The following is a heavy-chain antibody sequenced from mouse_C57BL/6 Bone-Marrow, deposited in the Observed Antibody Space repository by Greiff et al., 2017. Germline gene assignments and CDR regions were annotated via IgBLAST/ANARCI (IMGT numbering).Heavy chain of an antibody. V-gene: IGHV14-1*01. Sequence: EVQLQQSGAELVRPGASVKLSCTASGFNIKAYYMHWVKHRPEQGLEWIGRIDPVDGDTDYAPKFTGKATMNADPSSNTAYLQLSSLTSEDTAVYYLTTRSNCYAMDYWGQGTAVTVSS. CDR3: TTRSNCYAMDY. CDR2: IDPVDGDT. CDR1: GFNIKAYY. D-gene: IGHD2-5*01. J-gene: IGHJ4*01.